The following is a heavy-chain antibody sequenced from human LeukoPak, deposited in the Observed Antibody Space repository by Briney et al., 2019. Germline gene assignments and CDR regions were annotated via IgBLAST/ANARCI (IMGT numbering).Heavy chain of an antibody. CDR1: GYSISSGYY. CDR2: IYHSGST. V-gene: IGHV4-38-2*01. CDR3: ARVAVCSGGSCYSGWFDP. J-gene: IGHJ5*02. Sequence: PSETLSLTCAVSGYSISSGYYWGWIRQPPGKGLEWIRSIYHSGSTYYNPSLKSRVTISVDTSKNQFSLKLSSVTAADTAVYYCARVAVCSGGSCYSGWFDPWGQGTLVTVSS. D-gene: IGHD2-15*01.